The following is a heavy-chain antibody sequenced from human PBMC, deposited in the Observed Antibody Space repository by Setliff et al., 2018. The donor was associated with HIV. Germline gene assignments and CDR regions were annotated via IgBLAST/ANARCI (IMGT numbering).Heavy chain of an antibody. CDR2: IYYTGST. D-gene: IGHD3-10*01. CDR3: AKLSRLTSLRYAFDI. V-gene: IGHV4-31*03. J-gene: IGHJ3*02. CDR1: SGSISSGGYF. Sequence: PSETLSLTCTVSSGSISSGGYFWGWIRQHPGKGLEWIGYIYYTGSTYYNPSLKSRVTISIDTSKNQFSLNLSSVTAADSAVYYCAKLSRLTSLRYAFDIWGQGAVVTVSS.